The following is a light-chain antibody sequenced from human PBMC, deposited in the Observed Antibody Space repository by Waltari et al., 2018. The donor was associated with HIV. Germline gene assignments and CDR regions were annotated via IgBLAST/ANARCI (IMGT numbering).Light chain of an antibody. V-gene: IGLV1-40*01. CDR3: QSYDSSLSGYV. J-gene: IGLJ1*01. Sequence: QSVLTQPPSVSGAPGQRVTISCTGSSSNIGAGYDVHWYQQLPGTAPKLLIYGNINRPSGVPDRFSGSESGTSASLAITGLQAEDEADYYCQSYDSSLSGYVVGTGTKVTVL. CDR1: SSNIGAGYD. CDR2: GNI.